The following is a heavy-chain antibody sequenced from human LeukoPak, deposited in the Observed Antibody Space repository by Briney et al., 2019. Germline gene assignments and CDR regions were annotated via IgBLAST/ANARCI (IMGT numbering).Heavy chain of an antibody. CDR3: ARENTMIVVVIPRGAFDI. D-gene: IGHD3-22*01. V-gene: IGHV3-66*01. J-gene: IGHJ3*02. Sequence: PGGSLRLSCAASGFTVSSNYMSWVRQAPGKGLEWVSVIYSGGSTYYADSVKGRFTISRDNSKNTLYLQMNSLRAEDTAVYYCARENTMIVVVIPRGAFDIWGQGTMVTVSS. CDR2: IYSGGST. CDR1: GFTVSSNY.